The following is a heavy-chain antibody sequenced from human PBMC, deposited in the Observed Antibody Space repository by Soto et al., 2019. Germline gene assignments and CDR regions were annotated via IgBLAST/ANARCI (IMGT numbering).Heavy chain of an antibody. Sequence: SETLSLTCTVSGGSISSYYWSWIRQPPGKGLEWIGYIYYSGSTKYDPSLKSRVTISIDTSKNQFSLNLNSVTAADTAVYYCARITASPNSGYFDYWGQGTLVTVSS. D-gene: IGHD7-27*01. CDR1: GGSISSYY. CDR3: ARITASPNSGYFDY. J-gene: IGHJ4*02. CDR2: IYYSGST. V-gene: IGHV4-59*01.